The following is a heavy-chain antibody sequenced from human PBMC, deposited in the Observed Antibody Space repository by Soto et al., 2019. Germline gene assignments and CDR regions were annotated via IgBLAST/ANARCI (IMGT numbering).Heavy chain of an antibody. CDR2: ISSSSSYI. J-gene: IGHJ6*03. Sequence: EVQLVESGGGLGKPGGSLRLSCAASGFTFSSYSMNWVRQAPGKGLEWVSSISSSSSYIYYADSVKGRFTISRDNAKNSLYLQMNSLRAEDTAVYYCASLSGVDYYYMDVWGKGTTVTVSS. V-gene: IGHV3-21*01. D-gene: IGHD3-3*01. CDR1: GFTFSSYS. CDR3: ASLSGVDYYYMDV.